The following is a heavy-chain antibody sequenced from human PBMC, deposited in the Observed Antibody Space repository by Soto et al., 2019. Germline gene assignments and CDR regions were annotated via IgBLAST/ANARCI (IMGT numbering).Heavy chain of an antibody. CDR2: IYYSGST. D-gene: IGHD4-17*01. Sequence: PSETLSLTCTVSGGSVSSGSYYWSWIRQPPGKGLEWIGYIYYSGSTNYNPSLKSRVTISVDTSKNQFSLKLSSVTAADTAVYYCATGRIGRAYGDYYDYWGQGTLVTVSS. V-gene: IGHV4-61*01. CDR1: GGSVSSGSYY. CDR3: ATGRIGRAYGDYYDY. J-gene: IGHJ4*02.